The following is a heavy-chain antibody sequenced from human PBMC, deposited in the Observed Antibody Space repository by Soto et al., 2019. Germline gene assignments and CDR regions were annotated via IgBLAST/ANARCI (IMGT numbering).Heavy chain of an antibody. CDR3: AKDYYYDSSGYSVPYDY. J-gene: IGHJ4*02. CDR2: IRSRSNGYAT. V-gene: IGHV3-73*01. D-gene: IGHD3-22*01. Sequence: GGSLRLSFAASGFRLSCSVIYWVRQPSGKWLEWVARIRSRSNGYATAYAASVRGRFTISRDDSKNTAYLQMNSLKTEDTAVYYCAKDYYYDSSGYSVPYDYWGQGTLVPVSS. CDR1: GFRLSCSV.